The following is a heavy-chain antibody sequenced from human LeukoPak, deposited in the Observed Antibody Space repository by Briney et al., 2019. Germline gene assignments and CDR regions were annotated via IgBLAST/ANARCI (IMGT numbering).Heavy chain of an antibody. CDR2: IRPDGTKT. V-gene: IGHV3-30*02. J-gene: IGHJ4*02. D-gene: IGHD5-24*01. CDR3: AKGRGKDGQNLFDY. CDR1: GFTFSIYG. Sequence: PGGSLRLSCAASGFTFSIYGMHWVRQAPGKGLEWVTFIRPDGTKTHYADSVKGRFTISRDNSKNTLFLQIDNLRVDDTAVYYCAKGRGKDGQNLFDYWGQGTLITVSS.